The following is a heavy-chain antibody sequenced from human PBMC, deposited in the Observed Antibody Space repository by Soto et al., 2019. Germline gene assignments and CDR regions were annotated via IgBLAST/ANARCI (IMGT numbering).Heavy chain of an antibody. D-gene: IGHD2-2*01. CDR1: GDTFRNHA. CDR3: ARDKGRDVVVVPAAPYYFYGMDV. J-gene: IGHJ6*02. CDR2: IIPIFETT. Sequence: QVQLVQSGAEVKRPGSSVKVSCKASGDTFRNHALSWVRQAPGQGLEWMGGIIPIFETTNYAQKFQGRVTITADKSTNTAYMELSSLRSEDTAVYYCARDKGRDVVVVPAAPYYFYGMDVWGQGTTVTVSS. V-gene: IGHV1-69*06.